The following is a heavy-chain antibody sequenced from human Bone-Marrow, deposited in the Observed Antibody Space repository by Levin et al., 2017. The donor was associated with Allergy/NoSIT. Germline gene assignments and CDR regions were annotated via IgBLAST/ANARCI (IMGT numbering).Heavy chain of an antibody. V-gene: IGHV3-23*01. D-gene: IGHD6-19*01. CDR1: GFTFSSYA. CDR2: ISGSGGST. Sequence: GESLKISCAASGFTFSSYAMSWVRQAPGKGLEWVSAISGSGGSTYYADSVKGRFTISRDNSKNTLYLQMNSLRAEDTAVYYCAKDLGAVAGFDYWGQGTLVTVSS. CDR3: AKDLGAVAGFDY. J-gene: IGHJ4*02.